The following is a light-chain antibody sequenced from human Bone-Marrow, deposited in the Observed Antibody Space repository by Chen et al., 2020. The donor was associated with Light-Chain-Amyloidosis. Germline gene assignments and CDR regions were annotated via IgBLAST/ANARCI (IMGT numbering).Light chain of an antibody. Sequence: SYELTQPPFVSVSPGQTARSTCSGDDLPTKSADWYQQKPGQAPVLVIHRDTERPSGISERFSGSSSGTTATLTISGVQAEDEADYHCQSADSSGTYEVIFGGGTKLTVL. J-gene: IGLJ2*01. V-gene: IGLV3-25*03. CDR3: QSADSSGTYEVI. CDR2: RDT. CDR1: DLPTKS.